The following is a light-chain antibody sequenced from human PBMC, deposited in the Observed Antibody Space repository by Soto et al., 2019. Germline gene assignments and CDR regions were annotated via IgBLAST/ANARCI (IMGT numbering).Light chain of an antibody. V-gene: IGKV4-1*01. CDR2: WAS. Sequence: DIVMTQSPDSLAVSLGGRATINCKSSQSVLYSSNNKNYLAWYQQKPGQPPKLLIYWASTRESGVPDRSSGSGSGTDFTLILSSLQAEDVAVYYCQQYYSTLAWTFGQGTKVEIK. CDR1: QSVLYSSNNKNY. J-gene: IGKJ1*01. CDR3: QQYYSTLAWT.